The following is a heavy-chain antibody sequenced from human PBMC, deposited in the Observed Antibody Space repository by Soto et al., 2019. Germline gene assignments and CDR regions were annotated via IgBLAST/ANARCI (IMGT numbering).Heavy chain of an antibody. J-gene: IGHJ5*02. CDR3: ARGDFGVVISWFDP. V-gene: IGHV1-69*13. D-gene: IGHD3-3*01. Sequence: SVKVSCKASGGTFSSYAISWVRQAPGQGLEWMGGIIPIFGTANYAQKFQGRVTITADESTSTAYMELSSLRSEDTAVYYCARGDFGVVISWFDPWGQGTLVTVS. CDR1: GGTFSSYA. CDR2: IIPIFGTA.